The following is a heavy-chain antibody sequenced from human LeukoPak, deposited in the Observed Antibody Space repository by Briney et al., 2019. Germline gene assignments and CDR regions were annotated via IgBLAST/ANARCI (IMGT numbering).Heavy chain of an antibody. CDR2: INLNSGGT. V-gene: IGHV1-2*02. CDR3: ARVLSSPVRFDP. Sequence: ASVKVSCKASGYTFTGYYMHWVRQAPGQGLEWMGWINLNSGGTNYAQKFQGRVTMTRDTSISTAYMELSRLRSDDTAVYYCARVLSSPVRFDPWGQGTLVTVSS. CDR1: GYTFTGYY. D-gene: IGHD6-13*01. J-gene: IGHJ5*02.